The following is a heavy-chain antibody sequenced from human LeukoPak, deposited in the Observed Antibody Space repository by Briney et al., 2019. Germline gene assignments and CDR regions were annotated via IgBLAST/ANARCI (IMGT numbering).Heavy chain of an antibody. CDR1: GFTFSSYA. CDR3: AASIVVVPAAMLDYYYYYGMDV. CDR2: ISGSGCST. D-gene: IGHD2-2*01. J-gene: IGHJ6*02. Sequence: GGSLRLSCAASGFTFSSYAMSWVRQAPGKGLEWVSAISGSGCSTYYADSVKGRFTISRDNSKNTLYLQMNSLRAEDTAVYYCAASIVVVPAAMLDYYYYYGMDVWGQGTTVTVSS. V-gene: IGHV3-23*01.